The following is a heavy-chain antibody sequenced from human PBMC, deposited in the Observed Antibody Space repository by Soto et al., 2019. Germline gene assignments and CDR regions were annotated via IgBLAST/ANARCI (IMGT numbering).Heavy chain of an antibody. Sequence: QVQLVQSGAEVKKPGASVRVSCKASGYTFTKYALHWVRQAPGQGLEWMGWINAGNGNTKYSQKFKGRVTFIRDTSASTPYMELSSLTSEDMAVYYCARGEGYCSGGTCYRWFDPWGQGSLVTVSP. CDR2: INAGNGNT. CDR3: ARGEGYCSGGTCYRWFDP. CDR1: GYTFTKYA. V-gene: IGHV1-3*01. J-gene: IGHJ5*02. D-gene: IGHD2-15*01.